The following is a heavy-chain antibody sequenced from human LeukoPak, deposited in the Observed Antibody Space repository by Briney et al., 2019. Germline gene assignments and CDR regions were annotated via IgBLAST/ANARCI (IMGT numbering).Heavy chain of an antibody. J-gene: IGHJ6*03. V-gene: IGHV3-21*04. CDR1: GFTFSSYN. D-gene: IGHD3-10*01. CDR2: ITSSSSYI. CDR3: ARNYYGSGTYHMDV. Sequence: GGSLRPSCAASGFTFSSYNMNWVRQAPGKGPEWVSSITSSSSYIYYADSVKGRFTISRDNSKNSLYLQMNSLRTEDTALYYCARNYYGSGTYHMDVWGKGTTVTVSS.